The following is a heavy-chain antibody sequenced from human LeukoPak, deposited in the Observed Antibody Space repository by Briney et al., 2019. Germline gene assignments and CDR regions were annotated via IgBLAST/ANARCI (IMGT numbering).Heavy chain of an antibody. CDR3: ARILETSPRY. CDR2: ISSSGSTI. J-gene: IGHJ4*02. D-gene: IGHD3-3*01. V-gene: IGHV3-48*01. Sequence: GGSLRLSCAASGFTFSNYNMNWVRQAPGKGLEWVSYISSSGSTIYYADSVKGRFTISRDSAKSSLFLPMNSLRAEDTAVYYCARILETSPRYWGQGTLVTVSS. CDR1: GFTFSNYN.